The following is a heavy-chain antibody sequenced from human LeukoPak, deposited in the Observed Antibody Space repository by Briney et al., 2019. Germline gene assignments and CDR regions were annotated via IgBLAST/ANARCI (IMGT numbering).Heavy chain of an antibody. D-gene: IGHD6-19*01. CDR3: ARGQIAVAGTAY. CDR2: MNPNSGNT. J-gene: IGHJ4*02. Sequence: ASVKVSCKASGYTFTSYDINWVRQATGQGLEWMGWMNPNSGNTGYAQKFQGRVTITRNTSISTAYMELSSLRSDDTAVYYCARGQIAVAGTAYWGQGTLVTVSS. V-gene: IGHV1-8*03. CDR1: GYTFTSYD.